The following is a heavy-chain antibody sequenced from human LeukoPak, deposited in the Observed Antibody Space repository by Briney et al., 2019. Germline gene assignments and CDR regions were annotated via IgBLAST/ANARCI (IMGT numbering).Heavy chain of an antibody. Sequence: PSETLSLTCTVSGGSISSYYWSWIRQPAGKGLEWIGRIYTSGSTNYNPSLKSRVTMSVDTSKNQFSLKLSSVTAADTAVYYCAREGRSYSPYYYYYMDVWGKGTTVTVSS. CDR2: IYTSGST. V-gene: IGHV4-4*07. J-gene: IGHJ6*03. CDR3: AREGRSYSPYYYYYMDV. D-gene: IGHD1-26*01. CDR1: GGSISSYY.